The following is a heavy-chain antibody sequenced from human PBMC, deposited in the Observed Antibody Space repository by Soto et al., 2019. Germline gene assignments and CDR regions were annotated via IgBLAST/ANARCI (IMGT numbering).Heavy chain of an antibody. CDR1: GGSISSYY. CDR3: ARRSREGGGSFYSH. Sequence: PSETLSLTCTVSGGSISSYYWSWIRQPPGKGLEWIGYIYYSGSTNYTPSLKSRVTISVDTSKNQFSLKLSSVTAADTAVYYCARRSREGGGSFYSHWGQGTLVTVSS. J-gene: IGHJ4*02. V-gene: IGHV4-59*01. CDR2: IYYSGST. D-gene: IGHD2-15*01.